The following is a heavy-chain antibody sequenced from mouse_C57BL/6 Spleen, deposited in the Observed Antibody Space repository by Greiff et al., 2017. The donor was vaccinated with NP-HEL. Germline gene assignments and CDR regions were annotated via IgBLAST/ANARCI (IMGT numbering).Heavy chain of an antibody. CDR2: IWSGGST. V-gene: IGHV2-2*01. D-gene: IGHD2-3*01. CDR1: GFSLTSYG. Sequence: VQLKESGPGLVQPSQSLSITCTVSGFSLTSYGVHWVRQSPGKGLEWLGVIWSGGSTDYNAAFISRLSISKDNSKSQVFFKMNSLQADDTAIYYCARKGVYDGYYAYAMDYWGQGTSVTVSS. J-gene: IGHJ4*01. CDR3: ARKGVYDGYYAYAMDY.